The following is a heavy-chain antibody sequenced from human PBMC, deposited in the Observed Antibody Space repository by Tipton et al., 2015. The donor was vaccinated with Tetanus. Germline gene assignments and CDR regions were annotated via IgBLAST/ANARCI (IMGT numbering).Heavy chain of an antibody. D-gene: IGHD6-19*01. CDR2: ISTYNGNT. J-gene: IGHJ4*02. CDR1: GGTFTNYA. CDR3: ARLVKQWLVPEDY. V-gene: IGHV1-18*01. Sequence: QLVQSGAEMKKPGSSVKVSCKASGGTFTNYALSWVRQAPGQGLEWMGWISTYNGNTNYVQKFQGRVTMTTDTATNTAYMELRSLRSDDTAVYFCARLVKQWLVPEDYWGQGTLVIVSS.